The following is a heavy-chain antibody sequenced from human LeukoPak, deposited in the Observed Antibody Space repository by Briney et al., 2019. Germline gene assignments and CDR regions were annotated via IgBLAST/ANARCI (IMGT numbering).Heavy chain of an antibody. CDR1: GGSISSGDYY. D-gene: IGHD3-22*01. Sequence: SETLSLTCTVSGGSISSGDYYWSWIRQPPGKGLEWIGYIYYSGSTYYNPSLKSRVTISVDTSKNQFSPKLSSVTAADTAVYYCARVPDYYDSSGYIDYWGQGTLVTVSS. CDR2: IYYSGST. CDR3: ARVPDYYDSSGYIDY. J-gene: IGHJ4*02. V-gene: IGHV4-30-4*08.